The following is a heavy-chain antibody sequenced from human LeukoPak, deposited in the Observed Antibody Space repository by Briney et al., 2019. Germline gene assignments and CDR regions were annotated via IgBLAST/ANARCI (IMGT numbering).Heavy chain of an antibody. Sequence: GGTLRLSCAASGFTFRTTWMSWVRQAPGKGLEWVSCISTTSSYIFYADSVRGRFTISRDNAKNSLYLQMDSLRAEDTAVYYCARGGIIASYAFEIWGQGTMVTVSS. CDR3: ARGGIIASYAFEI. D-gene: IGHD1-26*01. V-gene: IGHV3-21*01. CDR1: GFTFRTTW. J-gene: IGHJ3*02. CDR2: ISTTSSYI.